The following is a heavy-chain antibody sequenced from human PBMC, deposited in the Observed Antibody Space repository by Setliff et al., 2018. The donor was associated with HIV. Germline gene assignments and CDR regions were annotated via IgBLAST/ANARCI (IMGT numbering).Heavy chain of an antibody. V-gene: IGHV3-30*04. Sequence: GGSLRLSCAAARFTFSDYALHWVRQAPGKGLEWVAVISYDGSYEYYADSVKGRFTISRDNAKNSLYLQMNSLRAEDTALYHCARVNYYDSSGLEIAFDIWGQGTMVTVSS. D-gene: IGHD3-22*01. CDR2: ISYDGSYE. CDR3: ARVNYYDSSGLEIAFDI. CDR1: RFTFSDYA. J-gene: IGHJ3*02.